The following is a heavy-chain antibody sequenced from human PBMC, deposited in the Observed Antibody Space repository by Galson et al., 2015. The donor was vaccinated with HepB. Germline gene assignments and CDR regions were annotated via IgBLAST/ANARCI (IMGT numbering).Heavy chain of an antibody. CDR1: GFTVSSNY. V-gene: IGHV3-66*03. CDR2: IYSCGST. Sequence: SLRLSCAASGFTVSSNYMSWVRQAPGKGLEWVSVIYSCGSTYYADSVKGRFTISRDNSKNTLYLQMSSLRAEDTAVYYCVKAGCSGGSCPGPFDYWGQGTLVTVSS. D-gene: IGHD2-15*01. CDR3: VKAGCSGGSCPGPFDY. J-gene: IGHJ4*02.